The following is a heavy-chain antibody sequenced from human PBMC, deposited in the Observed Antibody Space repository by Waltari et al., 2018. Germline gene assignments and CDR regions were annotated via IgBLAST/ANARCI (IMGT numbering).Heavy chain of an antibody. J-gene: IGHJ6*02. D-gene: IGHD6-19*01. CDR2: IIPIFGTA. CDR1: GGTFSSYA. V-gene: IGHV1-69*13. CDR3: ARDRRESSGWYGDV. Sequence: QVQLVQSGAEVKKPGSSVKVSCKASGGTFSSYAISWVRQAPGQGLEWMGGIIPIFGTANYEQKCQGRVTMTADESTRTAYMELSSLRSEDTAVYYCARDRRESSGWYGDVWGQGTTVTVSS.